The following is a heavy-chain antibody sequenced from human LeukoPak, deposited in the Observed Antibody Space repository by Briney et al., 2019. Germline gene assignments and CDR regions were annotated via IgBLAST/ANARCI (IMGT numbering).Heavy chain of an antibody. J-gene: IGHJ6*03. D-gene: IGHD6-6*01. V-gene: IGHV5-51*01. CDR2: IYPGDSDT. CDR3: ARAGRGDIAARAYYYRDV. Sequence: GESLKISCKGSGYSFTSYWIGWVRQMPGKGLEWMGIIYPGDSDTRYSPSFQGQVTISADKSISTAYLQWSSLKASDTAMYYCARAGRGDIAARAYYYRDVWGKGTTVPVSS. CDR1: GYSFTSYW.